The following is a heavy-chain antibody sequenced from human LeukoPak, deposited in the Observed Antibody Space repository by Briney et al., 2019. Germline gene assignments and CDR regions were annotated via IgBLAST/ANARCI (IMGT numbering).Heavy chain of an antibody. V-gene: IGHV4-59*11. CDR1: GGSISSHY. D-gene: IGHD1-7*01. CDR2: IYYSGSA. J-gene: IGHJ6*03. Sequence: SETLSLTCTVSGGSISSHYWSWIRQPPGKGLEWIGYIYYSGSANYDPPLKSRVTISVDTSKNQFSLKLSSVTAADTAVYYCAREAGTTGYYYYYMDVWGKGTTVTVSS. CDR3: AREAGTTGYYYYYMDV.